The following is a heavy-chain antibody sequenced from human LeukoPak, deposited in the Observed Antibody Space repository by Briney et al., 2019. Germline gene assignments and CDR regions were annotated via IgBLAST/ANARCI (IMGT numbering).Heavy chain of an antibody. V-gene: IGHV3-11*06. J-gene: IGHJ4*02. CDR3: ARDQGENYDSSGYYPY. D-gene: IGHD3-22*01. Sequence: KPGGSLRLSCAASGFTFSNYYMSWIRQAPGKGLEWASYISGSSGSTNYADSVMGRFTISRDNGKNSLYLQMNSLRAEDTAVYYCARDQGENYDSSGYYPYWGQGTLVTVSS. CDR2: ISGSSGST. CDR1: GFTFSNYY.